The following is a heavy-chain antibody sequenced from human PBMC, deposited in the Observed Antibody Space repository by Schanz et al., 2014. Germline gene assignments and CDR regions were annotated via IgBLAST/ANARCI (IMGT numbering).Heavy chain of an antibody. D-gene: IGHD3-10*01. V-gene: IGHV3-33*01. CDR2: IWYDGSSK. Sequence: QVQLVESGGGVVQPGRSLRLSCAASGFTFSKYGVHWVRQVPGKGLEWVAVIWYDGSSKNHADSVQGRFTISRDNSKNALYLQMDSLRAEDTAVYYCARGIITMVRGGDVGAFDIWGQGTMVTVSS. CDR3: ARGIITMVRGGDVGAFDI. J-gene: IGHJ3*02. CDR1: GFTFSKYG.